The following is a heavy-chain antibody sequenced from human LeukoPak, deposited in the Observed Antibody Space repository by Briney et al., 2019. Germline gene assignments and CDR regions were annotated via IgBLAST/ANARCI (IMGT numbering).Heavy chain of an antibody. CDR1: GFTLSSYA. Sequence: PGGSLRLSCAASGFTLSSYAMSRVRQAPGKGLEWVSSISASGGSTNYADSVKGRFTISRDNAKNTLYLQMDSLRAEDTAVYYCARTSGTYFNFDYWGQGTLVTVSS. CDR2: ISASGGST. J-gene: IGHJ4*02. CDR3: ARTSGTYFNFDY. V-gene: IGHV3-23*01. D-gene: IGHD1-26*01.